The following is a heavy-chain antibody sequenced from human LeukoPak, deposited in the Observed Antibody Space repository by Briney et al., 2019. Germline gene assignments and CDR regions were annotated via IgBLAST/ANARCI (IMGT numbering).Heavy chain of an antibody. J-gene: IGHJ4*02. CDR1: GGSFSGYY. D-gene: IGHD6-13*01. V-gene: IGHV4-34*01. CDR3: ARTGWSGGYSSSRSYYFDY. CDR2: INHSGST. Sequence: SETLSLTCAVYGGSFSGYYWSWIRQPPGKGLEWIGEINHSGSTNYNPSLKSRVTISVDTSKNQFSLKLSSVTAADTAVYYCARTGWSGGYSSSRSYYFDYWGQGTLVTVSP.